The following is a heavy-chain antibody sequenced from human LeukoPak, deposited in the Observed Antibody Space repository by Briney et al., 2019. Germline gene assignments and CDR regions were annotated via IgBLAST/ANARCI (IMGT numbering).Heavy chain of an antibody. J-gene: IGHJ4*02. Sequence: PSETLSLTCTVSGYSISSGYYWGWIRQPPGKGLEWIGSIYHSGSTYYNPSLKSRVTISVDTSKNQFSLKLSSVTAADTAVYYCARGAIVGAISGWGQGTLVTVSS. CDR3: ARGAIVGAISG. CDR2: IYHSGST. V-gene: IGHV4-38-2*02. CDR1: GYSISSGYY. D-gene: IGHD1-26*01.